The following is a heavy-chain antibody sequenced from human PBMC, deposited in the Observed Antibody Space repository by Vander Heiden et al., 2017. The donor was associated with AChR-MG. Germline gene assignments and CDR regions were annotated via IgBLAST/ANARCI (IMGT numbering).Heavy chain of an antibody. Sequence: QMQLVQSGPEVKKPGTSVKVSCKASGFTFTSSAVQWVRQARGQRLEWIGWIVVGSGNTNYAQKVQERVTITRDMSTSTAYMELSSMRSEDTAVYYCAAMSRKALGDYFDYWGQGTLVTVSS. J-gene: IGHJ4*02. V-gene: IGHV1-58*01. CDR1: GFTFTSSA. D-gene: IGHD3-16*01. CDR2: IVVGSGNT. CDR3: AAMSRKALGDYFDY.